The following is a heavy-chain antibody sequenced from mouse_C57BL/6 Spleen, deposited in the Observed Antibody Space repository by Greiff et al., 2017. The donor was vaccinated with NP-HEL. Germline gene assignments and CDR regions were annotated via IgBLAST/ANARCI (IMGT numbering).Heavy chain of an antibody. Sequence: EVQLHQSGPELVKPGASVKIPCKASGYTFTDYNMDWVKQSHGKSLEWIGDINPNNGGTIYNQKFKGKATLTVDKSSSTAYMELRSLTSEDTAVYYCARWRSRYYGSSPYWYFDVWGTGTTVTVSS. CDR3: ARWRSRYYGSSPYWYFDV. D-gene: IGHD1-1*01. CDR2: INPNNGGT. V-gene: IGHV1-18*01. J-gene: IGHJ1*03. CDR1: GYTFTDYN.